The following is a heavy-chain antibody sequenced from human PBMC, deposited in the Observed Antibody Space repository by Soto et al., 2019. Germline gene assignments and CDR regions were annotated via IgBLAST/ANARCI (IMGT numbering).Heavy chain of an antibody. Sequence: QVQLVQSGAELKKPGSSVKVSCKASGGNFTNYGISWVRQAPGQGLVWMGGIIPLFGTTNYAQKFRGRVTVTADESTSTVYMELNSLRSEDTAIYYCARAHGTSWYNWFDPWGQGTLVTVSS. CDR2: IIPLFGTT. V-gene: IGHV1-69*01. J-gene: IGHJ5*02. CDR1: GGNFTNYG. D-gene: IGHD6-13*01. CDR3: ARAHGTSWYNWFDP.